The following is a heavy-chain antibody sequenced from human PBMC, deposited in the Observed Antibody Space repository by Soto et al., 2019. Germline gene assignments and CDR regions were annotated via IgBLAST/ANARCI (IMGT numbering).Heavy chain of an antibody. Sequence: EVQLVESGGGLVQPGGSLRLSCAVSGFTFSGYWMSWVRQAPGKGLEWVANMNQDGSEINYVDSVKGRFTISRDNAKNSLYLQMNSLRAEDTAVYYCVRDEGFSTFEYWGQGILVTVSS. J-gene: IGHJ4*02. CDR1: GFTFSGYW. V-gene: IGHV3-7*01. D-gene: IGHD3-3*01. CDR2: MNQDGSEI. CDR3: VRDEGFSTFEY.